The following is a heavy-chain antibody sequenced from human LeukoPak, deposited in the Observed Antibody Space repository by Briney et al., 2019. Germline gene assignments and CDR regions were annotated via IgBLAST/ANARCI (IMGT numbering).Heavy chain of an antibody. CDR3: AKDGSSDFWSGYYGDWFDP. CDR2: ISGSGGST. CDR1: GFTFSSYA. J-gene: IGHJ5*02. D-gene: IGHD3-3*01. Sequence: GGSLRLSCAASGFTFSSYAMSWVRQAPGKGLEWVSAISGSGGSTYYADSVKGRFTISRDSSKNTLYLQMNSLRAEDTAVYYCAKDGSSDFWSGYYGDWFDPWGQGTLVTVSS. V-gene: IGHV3-23*01.